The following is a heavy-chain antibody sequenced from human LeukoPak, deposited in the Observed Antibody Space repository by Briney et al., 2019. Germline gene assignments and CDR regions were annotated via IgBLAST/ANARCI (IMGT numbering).Heavy chain of an antibody. D-gene: IGHD3-10*01. V-gene: IGHV3-7*01. CDR2: IKQDGSEK. CDR3: ANVVRGVIDWFDP. CDR1: GFTFRNYW. Sequence: PGGSLRLSCATSGFTFRNYWMSWVRQAPGKGLEWLANIKQDGSEKYYVDSVKGRFTISRDNAKNSLYLQMNSLRAEDTAVYYCANVVRGVIDWFDPWGQGTLVTVSS. J-gene: IGHJ5*02.